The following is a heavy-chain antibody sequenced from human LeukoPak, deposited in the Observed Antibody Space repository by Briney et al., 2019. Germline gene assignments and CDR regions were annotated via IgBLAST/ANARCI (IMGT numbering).Heavy chain of an antibody. CDR3: ARSRRVGATLGFRYYMDV. D-gene: IGHD1-26*01. Sequence: SQTLSLTCAISGDSVSSNSAAWNWIRQSPSRGLEWLGRTYYRSKWYNDYAVSVKSRITINPDTSKNQFSLQLNSVTPEDTAVYYCARSRRVGATLGFRYYMDVWGKGTTVTVSS. V-gene: IGHV6-1*01. CDR2: TYYRSKWYN. J-gene: IGHJ6*03. CDR1: GDSVSSNSAA.